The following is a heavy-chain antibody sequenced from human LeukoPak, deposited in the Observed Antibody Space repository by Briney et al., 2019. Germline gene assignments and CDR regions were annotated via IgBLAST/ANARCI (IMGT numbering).Heavy chain of an antibody. J-gene: IGHJ4*02. V-gene: IGHV3-30*18. CDR1: GFTFSSYG. CDR2: ISYDGSNK. CDR3: AKDTPGLDY. Sequence: GRSLRLSCAASGFTFSSYGMHWVRQAPGKGLEWVAVISYDGSNKYYADSVKGRFTISRDNSKNTLYLQMNSLRAEDTAAYYCAKDTPGLDYWGQGTLVTVSS.